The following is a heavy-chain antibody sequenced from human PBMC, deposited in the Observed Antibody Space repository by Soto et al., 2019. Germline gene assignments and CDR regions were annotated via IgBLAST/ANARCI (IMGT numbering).Heavy chain of an antibody. Sequence: AGSLRLSCAASGFTFSSYAMHWVRQAPGKGLEWVAVISYDGSNKYYADSVKGRFTISRDNSKNTLYLQMNSLRAEDTAVYYCARDNIVVVPAAISRFDPWGQGTLVTVS. CDR2: ISYDGSNK. D-gene: IGHD2-2*01. CDR3: ARDNIVVVPAAISRFDP. V-gene: IGHV3-30-3*01. J-gene: IGHJ5*02. CDR1: GFTFSSYA.